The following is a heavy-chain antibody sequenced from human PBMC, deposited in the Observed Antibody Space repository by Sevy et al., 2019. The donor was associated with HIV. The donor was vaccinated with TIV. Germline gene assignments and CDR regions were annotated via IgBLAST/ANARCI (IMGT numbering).Heavy chain of an antibody. CDR3: ARERGSVTTLPAFDI. V-gene: IGHV4-59*01. Sequence: SETLSLTCTVSGGSINSYSWNWIRQSPGKGLEWIGYSYYSGATNYNPSLRSRVTISVDTSKNQFSLKLGSVTAADTAVYFCARERGSVTTLPAFDIWGQGTPVTVSS. CDR1: GGSINSYS. D-gene: IGHD3-10*01. J-gene: IGHJ3*02. CDR2: SYYSGAT.